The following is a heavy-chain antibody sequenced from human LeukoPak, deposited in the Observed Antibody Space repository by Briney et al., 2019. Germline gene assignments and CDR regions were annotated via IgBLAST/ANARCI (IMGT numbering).Heavy chain of an antibody. CDR3: AREGYDSNGRNAFDM. D-gene: IGHD3-22*01. V-gene: IGHV5-51*01. J-gene: IGHJ3*02. CDR1: GYSFTSYW. CDR2: IYPGDSDT. Sequence: GESLKISCKGSGYSFTSYWIGWVRQMPGKGLEWMGIIYPGDSDTRYSPSFEGQVTISADKSISTAYLQWSSLKASDTAMYYCAREGYDSNGRNAFDMWGQGTMVTVSS.